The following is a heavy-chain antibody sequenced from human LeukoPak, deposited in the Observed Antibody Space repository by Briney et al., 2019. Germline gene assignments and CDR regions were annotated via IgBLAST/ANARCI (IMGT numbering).Heavy chain of an antibody. J-gene: IGHJ5*02. D-gene: IGHD6-19*01. CDR3: ARIVSQYRGWYVSKTPDNYIDP. CDR2: INTNTGNP. CDR1: GYTFTSYA. V-gene: IGHV7-4-1*02. Sequence: ASVKVSCKASGYTFTSYAMNWVRQAPGQGLEWMGWINTNTGNPTYAQGFTGRFVFSLDTSVSTAYLQISSLKAEDTAVYYCARIVSQYRGWYVSKTPDNYIDPWGQGTLVTVSS.